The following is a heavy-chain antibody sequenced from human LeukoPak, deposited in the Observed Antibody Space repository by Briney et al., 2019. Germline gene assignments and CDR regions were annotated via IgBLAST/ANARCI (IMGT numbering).Heavy chain of an antibody. V-gene: IGHV3-23*01. CDR2: ISNSGEST. Sequence: PGGSLRLSCAASGFTFSSYAMNWVRQAPGKGLEWVSTISNSGESTYYADSVKGRFTISRDNSKNTLFLQMNSLRAEDTAVYYCARGRPYDFWSGYYVFDYWGQGTLVTVSS. CDR1: GFTFSSYA. D-gene: IGHD3-3*01. CDR3: ARGRPYDFWSGYYVFDY. J-gene: IGHJ4*02.